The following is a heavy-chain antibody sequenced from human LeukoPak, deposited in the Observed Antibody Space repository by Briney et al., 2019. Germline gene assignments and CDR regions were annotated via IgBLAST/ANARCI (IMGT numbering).Heavy chain of an antibody. D-gene: IGHD4-17*01. CDR3: ARASTTVPNLLDH. J-gene: IGHJ4*02. V-gene: IGHV3-74*01. CDR1: GFTFSTDW. Sequence: GGSLRLSCAASGFTFSTDWMHWVRQAPGKGLVWVARIKGDGSSTIYADSVKGRFTISRDNSKNTLYLQTSSLRAEDTAVYYCARASTTVPNLLDHWGRGTLVTVSS. CDR2: IKGDGSST.